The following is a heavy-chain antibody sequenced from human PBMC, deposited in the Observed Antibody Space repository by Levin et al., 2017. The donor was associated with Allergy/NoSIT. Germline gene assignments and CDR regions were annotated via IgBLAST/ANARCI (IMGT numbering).Heavy chain of an antibody. J-gene: IGHJ4*02. CDR1: GFTFSSYG. CDR3: ARDEPAAVGATRIYFDY. V-gene: IGHV3-33*01. D-gene: IGHD1-26*01. CDR2: LWSDGSSK. Sequence: GGSLRLSCAASGFTFSSYGIHWVRQAPGKGLEWVAVLWSDGSSKSYADSVKGRFTISRDNSKNTLYLQMNSLRAEDTALYYCARDEPAAVGATRIYFDYWGQGTLVTVSS.